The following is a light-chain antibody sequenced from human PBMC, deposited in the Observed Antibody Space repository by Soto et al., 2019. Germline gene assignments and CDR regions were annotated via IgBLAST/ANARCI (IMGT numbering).Light chain of an antibody. CDR3: LQVYSLPQA. J-gene: IGKJ1*01. CDR2: AAS. Sequence: DIQMPQSPSTVSASVGDRITITCRACQDIGGRLACLQQKPGKAPQYLIQAASILQSGVPSRFSGTAAGTEFTLANNDRQPKGIGPFFCLQVYSLPQAFGLRNKVEI. CDR1: QDIGGR. V-gene: IGKV1-12*01.